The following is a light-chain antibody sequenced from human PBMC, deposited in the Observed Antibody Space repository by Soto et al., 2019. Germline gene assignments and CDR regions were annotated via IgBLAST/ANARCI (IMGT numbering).Light chain of an antibody. V-gene: IGKV1-39*01. CDR2: AAS. CDR1: QSISSY. J-gene: IGKJ4*01. CDR3: QQSYSTPLLT. Sequence: DIQMTQSPSSLSASVGDRVIITCRASQSISSYLNWYQQKPGKAPKLLIYAASSLQSGVPSRFSGSGSGTDFTLTISSLQPEDFATYYCQQSYSTPLLTFGGGTKVDIK.